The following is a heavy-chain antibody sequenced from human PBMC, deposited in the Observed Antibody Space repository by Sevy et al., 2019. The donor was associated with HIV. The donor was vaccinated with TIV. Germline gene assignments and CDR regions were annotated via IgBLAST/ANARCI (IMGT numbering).Heavy chain of an antibody. V-gene: IGHV3-21*01. CDR3: ARGHSSSWPHFDC. Sequence: GGSLRLSCAASGFTISTYTMNWVRQAPGKALQWVSSISFSSNYIFFADSMKGRFTISRDNAKNSLYLQMNSLRAEDTAVYYCARGHSSSWPHFDCWGQGTLVTVSS. D-gene: IGHD6-13*01. J-gene: IGHJ4*02. CDR1: GFTISTYT. CDR2: ISFSSNYI.